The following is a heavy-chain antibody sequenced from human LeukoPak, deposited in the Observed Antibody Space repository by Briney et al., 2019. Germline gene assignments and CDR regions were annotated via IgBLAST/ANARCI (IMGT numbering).Heavy chain of an antibody. CDR3: ARFTPRYLGAFDI. CDR1: GFTFSSYG. J-gene: IGHJ3*02. D-gene: IGHD3-9*01. V-gene: IGHV3-7*03. CDR2: IKQDGSEK. Sequence: PGGSLRLSCAASGFTFSSYGMSWVRQAPGKGLEWVANIKQDGSEKYYVDSVKGRFTISRDNAKNSLYLQMNSLRAEDTAVYYCARFTPRYLGAFDIWGQGTMVTVSS.